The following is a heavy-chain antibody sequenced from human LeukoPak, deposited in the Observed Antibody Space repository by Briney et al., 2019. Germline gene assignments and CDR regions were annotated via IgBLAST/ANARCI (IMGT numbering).Heavy chain of an antibody. CDR2: INPNSGGT. J-gene: IGHJ5*02. CDR1: GYTFTGYY. Sequence: ASVKVSCKASGYTFTGYYLHWVRQAPGQGLEWMGWINPNSGGTNYAQKFQGRVTMTRDTSISTAYMELSRLRSDDTAVYYCARGGRTTMVRGVRYWSGPCCQGTLVIV. CDR3: ARGGRTTMVRGVRYWSGP. D-gene: IGHD3-10*01. V-gene: IGHV1-2*02.